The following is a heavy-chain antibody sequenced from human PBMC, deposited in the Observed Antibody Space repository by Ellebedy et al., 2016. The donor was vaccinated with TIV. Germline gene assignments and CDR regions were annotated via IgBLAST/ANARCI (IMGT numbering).Heavy chain of an antibody. CDR1: GFTFNSYA. J-gene: IGHJ3*01. Sequence: PGGSLRLSCAASGFTFNSYAMSWVRQAPGKGLEGVSGLYGSGRGIFYSDSVKGRFTISRDNSKNTLYLQMNSLRAEDTGIYYCAKDQIAGDGRWVFDLWGQGTMVTVSS. V-gene: IGHV3-23*01. CDR3: AKDQIAGDGRWVFDL. CDR2: LYGSGRGI. D-gene: IGHD5-24*01.